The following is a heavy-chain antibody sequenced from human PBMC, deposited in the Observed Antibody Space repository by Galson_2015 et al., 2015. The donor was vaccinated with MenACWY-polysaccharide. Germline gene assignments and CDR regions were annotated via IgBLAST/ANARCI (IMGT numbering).Heavy chain of an antibody. CDR1: GFTFSSYS. CDR3: TRDYYGDYVVDS. CDR2: ISSTAKYI. Sequence: SLRLPCAASGFTFSSYSMNWVRQAPGKGLEWVSSISSTAKYIHYADSVKGRFTISRDYAKNLLYLQMTSLSAEDTAVYYCTRDYYGDYVVDSWGQGTLVTVSS. V-gene: IGHV3-21*01. D-gene: IGHD4-17*01. J-gene: IGHJ4*02.